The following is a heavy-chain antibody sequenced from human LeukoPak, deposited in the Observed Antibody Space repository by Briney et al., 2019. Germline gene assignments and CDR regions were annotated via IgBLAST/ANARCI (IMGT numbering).Heavy chain of an antibody. Sequence: SQTLSLTCTVSGGSISSGGYYWSWIRQPPGKGLEWIGEINHSGSTNYNPSLKSRVTISADTSKNQFSLKLSSVTAADTAVYYCARGPSCSSASCYGQYYYYYGMDVWGQGTTVTVSS. CDR2: INHSGST. CDR1: GGSISSGGYY. CDR3: ARGPSCSSASCYGQYYYYYGMDV. D-gene: IGHD2-2*01. J-gene: IGHJ6*02. V-gene: IGHV4-30-2*01.